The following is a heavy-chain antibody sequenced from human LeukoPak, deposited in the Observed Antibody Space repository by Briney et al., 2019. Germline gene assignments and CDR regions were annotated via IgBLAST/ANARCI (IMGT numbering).Heavy chain of an antibody. CDR2: INHSGST. D-gene: IGHD5-18*01. CDR3: ARRPHTAMVFYYYYYYMDV. Sequence: PSETLSLTCAVYGGSFSGHYWSWIRQPPGKGLEWIGEINHSGSTNYNPSLKSRVTISVDTSKNQFSLKLSSVTAADTAVYYCARRPHTAMVFYYYYYYMDVWGKGTTVTVSS. J-gene: IGHJ6*03. V-gene: IGHV4-34*01. CDR1: GGSFSGHY.